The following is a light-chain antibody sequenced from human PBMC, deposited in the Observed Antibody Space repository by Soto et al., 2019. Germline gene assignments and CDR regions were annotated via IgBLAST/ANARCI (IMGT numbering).Light chain of an antibody. V-gene: IGKV1-39*01. J-gene: IGKJ3*01. Sequence: DIQMTQYPSSLSASVGDRVTITCRASQSISSYLNWYQQKPGKAPKLLIYAASSLQSGVPSRFSGSGSGTDFTLTISSLQPEDFATYYCQQSYSTLTFGPGTKVDI. CDR1: QSISSY. CDR3: QQSYSTLT. CDR2: AAS.